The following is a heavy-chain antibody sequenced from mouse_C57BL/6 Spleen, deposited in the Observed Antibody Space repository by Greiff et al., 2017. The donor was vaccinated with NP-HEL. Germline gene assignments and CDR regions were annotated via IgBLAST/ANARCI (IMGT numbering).Heavy chain of an antibody. J-gene: IGHJ4*01. CDR3: ARRRYGTYAMDD. D-gene: IGHD2-10*02. Sequence: QVQLQQSGAELVRPGTSVKVSCKASGYAFTNYLIEWVKQRPGQGLEWIGVINPGSGGTNYNEKFKGKATLTADKSSSTADMQLSSLTSEDPAVYCCARRRYGTYAMDDWGQGTSVTVSS. CDR2: INPGSGGT. CDR1: GYAFTNYL. V-gene: IGHV1-54*01.